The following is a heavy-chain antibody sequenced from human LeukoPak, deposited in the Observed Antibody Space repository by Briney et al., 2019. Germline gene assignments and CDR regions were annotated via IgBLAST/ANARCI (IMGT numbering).Heavy chain of an antibody. J-gene: IGHJ4*02. CDR2: ISAYNGNT. D-gene: IGHD3-3*01. CDR1: GYTFTSYY. Sequence: ASVKVSCKASGYTFTSYYMHWVRQAPGQGLEWMGWISAYNGNTNYAQKLQGRVTMTTDTSTSTAYMELRSLRSDDTAVYYCARGFWSGLIDYWGQGTLVTVSS. CDR3: ARGFWSGLIDY. V-gene: IGHV1-18*04.